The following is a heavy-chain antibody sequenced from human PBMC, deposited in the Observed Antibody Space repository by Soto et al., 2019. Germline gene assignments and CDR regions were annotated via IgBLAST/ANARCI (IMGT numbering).Heavy chain of an antibody. D-gene: IGHD3-22*01. J-gene: IGHJ1*01. Sequence: PGGSLRLSCAASGFTFRSYWMQWVRQAPGKGLVWVSWINSDGSSTSYADSVKGRFTISRDNAKNTLYLQMNSLRAADTAVYYCAIYDSSGSRGFQHWGQGTLVTVSS. CDR3: AIYDSSGSRGFQH. V-gene: IGHV3-74*01. CDR2: INSDGSST. CDR1: GFTFRSYW.